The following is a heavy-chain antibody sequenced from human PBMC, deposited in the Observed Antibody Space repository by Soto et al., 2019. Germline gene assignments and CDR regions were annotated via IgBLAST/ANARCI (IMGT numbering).Heavy chain of an antibody. Sequence: GGSLRLSCAASGFTFSSYAMSWVRQAPGKGLEWVSAISGSGGSTFYADSVKGRFTISRDNSKNTLYLQMNSLRAEDTAVYYCAKDPDSPDTAVDFDYWGQGPLVTVYS. CDR2: ISGSGGST. V-gene: IGHV3-23*01. CDR3: AKDPDSPDTAVDFDY. CDR1: GFTFSSYA. J-gene: IGHJ4*02. D-gene: IGHD5-18*01.